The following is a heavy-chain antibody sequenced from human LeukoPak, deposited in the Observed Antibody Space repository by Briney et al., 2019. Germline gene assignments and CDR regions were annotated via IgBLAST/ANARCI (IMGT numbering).Heavy chain of an antibody. J-gene: IGHJ4*02. CDR1: GGTFSSYA. CDR2: IIPIFGTA. V-gene: IGHV1-69*13. D-gene: IGHD3-22*01. Sequence: SVKVSCKASGGTFSSYAISWVRQAPGQGLEWMGGIIPIFGTANYAQKFQGRVTITADESTSTAYIELSSLRSEDTAVYYCAGGAYYDSSGYYRQQSDWGQGTLVTVSS. CDR3: AGGAYYDSSGYYRQQSD.